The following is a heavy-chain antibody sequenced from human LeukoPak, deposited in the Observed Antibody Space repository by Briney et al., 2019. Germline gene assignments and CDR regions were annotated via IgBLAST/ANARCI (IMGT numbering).Heavy chain of an antibody. J-gene: IGHJ4*02. CDR2: ISGSGGST. CDR1: GITLSNYA. Sequence: GGSLRLSCAVSGITLSNYAMSWVRQAPGKGLEWVAGISGSGGSTYYADSVKGRFTISRDNSKNPLYLQMNSLRAEDTAVYFCAKRGDVIRVILVGFHKEAYYFDSWGQGALVTVSS. V-gene: IGHV3-23*01. D-gene: IGHD3-22*01. CDR3: AKRGDVIRVILVGFHKEAYYFDS.